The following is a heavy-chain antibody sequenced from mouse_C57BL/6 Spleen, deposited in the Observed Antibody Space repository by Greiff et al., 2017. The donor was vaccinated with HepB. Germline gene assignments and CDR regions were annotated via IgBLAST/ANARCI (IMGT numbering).Heavy chain of an antibody. V-gene: IGHV1-5*01. CDR1: GYTFTSYW. D-gene: IGHD1-1*01. CDR3: TAITTVVAPYWYFDV. CDR2: IYPGNSDT. J-gene: IGHJ1*03. Sequence: EVKLVESGTVLARPGASVKMSCKTSGYTFTSYWMHWVKQRPGQGLEWIGAIYPGNSDTSYNQKFKGKAKLTAVTSASTAYMELSSLTNEDSAVYYCTAITTVVAPYWYFDVWGTGTTVTVSS.